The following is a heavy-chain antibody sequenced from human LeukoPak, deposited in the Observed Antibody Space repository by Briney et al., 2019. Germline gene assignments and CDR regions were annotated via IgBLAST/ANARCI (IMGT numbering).Heavy chain of an antibody. D-gene: IGHD6-13*01. CDR2: ISGSGGST. V-gene: IGHV3-23*01. CDR1: GFTFSSYG. CDR3: AKEVLTDIRGYSSSWRYNWFDP. Sequence: GGSLRLSCAASGFTFSSYGMSWVRQAPGKGLEWVSAISGSGGSTYYADSVKGRFTISRDNAKNSLYLQMNSLRAEDTALYYCAKEVLTDIRGYSSSWRYNWFDPWGQGTLVTVSS. J-gene: IGHJ5*02.